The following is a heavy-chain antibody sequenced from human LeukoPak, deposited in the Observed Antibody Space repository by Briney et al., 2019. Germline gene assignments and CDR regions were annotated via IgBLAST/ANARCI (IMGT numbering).Heavy chain of an antibody. V-gene: IGHV4-59*01. Sequence: SETLSLTCTVSGGSISSYYWSWIRQPPGKGLEWIGYIYYSGSTNYNPSLKSRVTISVDTSKNQCSLKLSSVTAADTAVYYCARAYNDYVWGSYRYEMYYFDYWGQGTLVTVSS. CDR1: GGSISSYY. J-gene: IGHJ4*02. CDR3: ARAYNDYVWGSYRYEMYYFDY. CDR2: IYYSGST. D-gene: IGHD3-16*02.